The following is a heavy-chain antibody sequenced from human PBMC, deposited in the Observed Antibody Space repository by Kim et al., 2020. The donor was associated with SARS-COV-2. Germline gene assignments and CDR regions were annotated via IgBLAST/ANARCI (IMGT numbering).Heavy chain of an antibody. D-gene: IGHD2-21*01. J-gene: IGHJ4*02. Sequence: AVKGRFPISRDNSKNTLYLKMNSLRAEDTAVYYCARDLRYCGGDCYSDYWGQGTLVTVSS. V-gene: IGHV3-53*01. CDR3: ARDLRYCGGDCYSDY.